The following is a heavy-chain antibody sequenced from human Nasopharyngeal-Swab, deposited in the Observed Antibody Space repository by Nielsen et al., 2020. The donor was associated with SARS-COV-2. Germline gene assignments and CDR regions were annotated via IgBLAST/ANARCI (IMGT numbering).Heavy chain of an antibody. D-gene: IGHD6-19*01. CDR2: IYYSGNT. CDR3: ARHSSGWSFDY. Sequence: ESLKISCTVSGASISSSNYYWGWIRQPPGKGLEWIGTIYYSGNTYLNPSLKSRVTMSVDTSKHQFSLNLSSVTAADTALYYCARHSSGWSFDYWDHGTLVTVSS. V-gene: IGHV4-39*01. CDR1: GASISSSNYY. J-gene: IGHJ4*01.